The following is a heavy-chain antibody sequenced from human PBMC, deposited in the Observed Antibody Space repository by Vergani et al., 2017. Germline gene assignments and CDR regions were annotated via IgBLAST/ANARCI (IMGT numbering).Heavy chain of an antibody. V-gene: IGHV3-23*04. CDR1: GFTFSSYA. D-gene: IGHD2-2*01. CDR2: ISGSGGNT. CDR3: AKGVYCSSTSCYEGRGYYYGMGV. Sequence: VQLVESGGGLVQPGGSLRLSCAASGFTFSSYAMSWVRQVPGKGLEWVSGISGSGGNTYYANSVKGRFTISRDNSKNTLYLQMTSLRADDTAVYYCAKGVYCSSTSCYEGRGYYYGMGVWGQGTTVTFSS. J-gene: IGHJ6*02.